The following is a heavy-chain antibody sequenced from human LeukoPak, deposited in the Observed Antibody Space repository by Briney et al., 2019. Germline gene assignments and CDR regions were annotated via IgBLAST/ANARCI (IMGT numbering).Heavy chain of an antibody. CDR2: INHSGST. V-gene: IGHV4-34*01. Sequence: SETLSLTCAVYGGSFSGYYWSWIRQPPGKGLEWIGEINHSGSTNYNPSLKSRVTISVDTSKNQFSLKLSSVTAADTAVYYCARGGGPRYFDYWGQGTLVTVSS. D-gene: IGHD3-3*01. J-gene: IGHJ4*02. CDR1: GGSFSGYY. CDR3: ARGGGPRYFDY.